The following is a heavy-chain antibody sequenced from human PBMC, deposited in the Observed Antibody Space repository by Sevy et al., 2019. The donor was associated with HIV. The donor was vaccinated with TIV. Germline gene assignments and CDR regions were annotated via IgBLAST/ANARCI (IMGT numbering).Heavy chain of an antibody. V-gene: IGHV4-59*01. CDR2: ILYSGST. CDR1: GDSMNTYY. D-gene: IGHD2-8*02. J-gene: IGHJ5*02. CDR3: ARLVPGDIWFDP. Sequence: SETLSLTCTVTGDSMNTYYWAWIRQPPGKSLEWVGYILYSGSTEYSPSLKSRVTMALDKSKNEVSLRLSSVTAADTAVYYCARLVPGDIWFDPWAQGRLVTVSS.